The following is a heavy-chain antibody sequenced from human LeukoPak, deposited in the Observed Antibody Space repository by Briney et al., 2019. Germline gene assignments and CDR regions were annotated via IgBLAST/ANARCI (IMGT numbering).Heavy chain of an antibody. CDR1: GYTFTSYD. Sequence: ASVKVSCKASGYTFTSYDINWVRQATGQGLEWMGWMNPNSGNTGYAQKFQGRVIMTRNTSISTAYMELSSLRSEDTAVYYCASPRRSSGYYLGYWGQGTLVTVSS. CDR2: MNPNSGNT. V-gene: IGHV1-8*01. CDR3: ASPRRSSGYYLGY. D-gene: IGHD3-22*01. J-gene: IGHJ4*02.